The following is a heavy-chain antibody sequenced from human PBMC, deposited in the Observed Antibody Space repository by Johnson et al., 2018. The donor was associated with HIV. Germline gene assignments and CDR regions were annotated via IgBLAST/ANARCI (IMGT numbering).Heavy chain of an antibody. CDR3: TTGRDSSGYLDAFDI. CDR2: IKSKTDGGTT. D-gene: IGHD3-22*01. CDR1: RLTLSDSS. J-gene: IGHJ3*02. Sequence: VQLVESGGGLVQPGGSLRLSCVASRLTLSDSSMSWIRQAPGKGLEWVGRIKSKTDGGTTDYAAPVKGRFTISRDDSKNTLYLHMNSLKTEDTAVYYCTTGRDSSGYLDAFDIWGQGTMVTVSS. V-gene: IGHV3-15*01.